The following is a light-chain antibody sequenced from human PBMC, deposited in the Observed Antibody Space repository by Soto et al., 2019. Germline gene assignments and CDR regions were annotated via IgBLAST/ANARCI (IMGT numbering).Light chain of an antibody. CDR1: QSVSSN. CDR3: QQYNNWPLYT. V-gene: IGKV3-15*01. J-gene: IGKJ2*01. CDR2: DAS. Sequence: EIVMTQSPATLSVSPGEIATLSCRASQSVSSNFAWYQQRPGQAPRRLIYDASTRATGIPARFSGSGSGTKITLTLDNTESEDFAVYYWQQYNNWPLYTFAQGTRLEIK.